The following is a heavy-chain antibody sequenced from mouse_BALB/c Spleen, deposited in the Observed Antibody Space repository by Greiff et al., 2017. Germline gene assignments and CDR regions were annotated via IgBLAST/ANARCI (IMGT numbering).Heavy chain of an antibody. J-gene: IGHJ3*01. CDR2: INPSTGYT. CDR3: ARSDYGYFRWFAY. D-gene: IGHD2-2*01. V-gene: IGHV1-7*01. CDR1: GYTFTSYW. Sequence: LQESGAELAKPGASVKMSCKASGYTFTSYWMHWVKQRPGQGLEWIGYINPSTGYTEYNQKFKDKATLTADKSSSTAYMQLSSLTSEDSAVYYCARSDYGYFRWFAYWGQGTLVTVSA.